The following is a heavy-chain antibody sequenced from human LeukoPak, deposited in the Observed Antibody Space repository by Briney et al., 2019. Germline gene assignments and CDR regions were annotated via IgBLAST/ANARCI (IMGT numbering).Heavy chain of an antibody. V-gene: IGHV1-69*01. CDR1: GGTFISYA. CDR2: IIPIFGTA. J-gene: IGHJ3*02. CDR3: AGVVVPAALDAFDI. D-gene: IGHD2-2*01. Sequence: GASVKVSCKASGGTFISYAISWVRQAPGQGLEWMGGIIPIFGTANYAQKFQGRVTITADESTSTAYMELSSLRSEDTAVYYCAGVVVPAALDAFDIWGQGTMVTVSS.